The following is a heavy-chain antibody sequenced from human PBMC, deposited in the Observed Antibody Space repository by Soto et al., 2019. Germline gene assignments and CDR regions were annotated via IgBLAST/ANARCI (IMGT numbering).Heavy chain of an antibody. Sequence: GESLKISCKGSGYSFTSYWIGWVRQMPGKGLEWMGIIYPGDSDTRYSPSFQGQVTISADKSISTAYLQWSSLKASDTAMYYCXSGVSRGYYDGGYYYGMDVWGQGTTVTVSS. D-gene: IGHD3-22*01. CDR3: XSGVSRGYYDGGYYYGMDV. V-gene: IGHV5-51*01. J-gene: IGHJ6*02. CDR1: GYSFTSYW. CDR2: IYPGDSDT.